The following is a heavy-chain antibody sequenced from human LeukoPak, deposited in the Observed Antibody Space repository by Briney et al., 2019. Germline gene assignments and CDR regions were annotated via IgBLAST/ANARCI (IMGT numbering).Heavy chain of an antibody. J-gene: IGHJ4*02. CDR2: ISRSSTTI. CDR1: GFTFSSYS. V-gene: IGHV3-48*01. CDR3: AKGEYSASWYSY. D-gene: IGHD6-13*01. Sequence: PGGSLRLSCAASGFTFSSYSMNWVRQAPGKGLEWVSYISRSSTTIYHADSVKGRFIISRDNARNSLYLQMSSLRAEDTAVYYCAKGEYSASWYSYWGQGTLVTVSS.